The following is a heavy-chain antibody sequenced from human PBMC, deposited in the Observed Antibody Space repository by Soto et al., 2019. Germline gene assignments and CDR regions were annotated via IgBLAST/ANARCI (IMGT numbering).Heavy chain of an antibody. V-gene: IGHV1-3*05. J-gene: IGHJ6*02. CDR3: ATSTYCSSSTCYQWYGMDV. CDR1: GYPFSNYA. CDR2: INAGNGNS. D-gene: IGHD2-2*01. Sequence: QVQLVQSGAEEKKPGASVKVSCKASGYPFSNYAMHWVRQAPGQGREWMGWINAGNGNSKYSQKFQGSVTITRDTSANTAYMELDSLRSEDTAVYYCATSTYCSSSTCYQWYGMDVWGQGTTVTVSS.